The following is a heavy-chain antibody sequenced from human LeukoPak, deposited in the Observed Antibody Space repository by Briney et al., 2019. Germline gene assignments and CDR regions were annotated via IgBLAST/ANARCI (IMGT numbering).Heavy chain of an antibody. CDR2: IRYDGSNK. J-gene: IGHJ4*02. D-gene: IGHD2-2*01. V-gene: IGHV3-30*02. Sequence: GGSLRLSCAASGFTFSNYGMHWVRQALGKGLEWVAFIRYDGSNKYYADSVKGRFTISRDNSKNTLYLQMNSLRAEDTAVYYCAKGYCSSTSCYGLDYWGQGTLVTVSS. CDR3: AKGYCSSTSCYGLDY. CDR1: GFTFSNYG.